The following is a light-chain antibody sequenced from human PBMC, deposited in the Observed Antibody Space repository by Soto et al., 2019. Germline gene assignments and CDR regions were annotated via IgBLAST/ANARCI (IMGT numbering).Light chain of an antibody. CDR1: QSVSNN. V-gene: IGKV3-15*01. Sequence: EIVMTQSPATLSVSPGERATLSCRASQSVSNNLAWYQHKPGQGPRLLIFGTSTRATGIPARFSGSGSGTEFTLTISSLQSEDFAVYYCQQYNNWPQTFGQGTKVEI. CDR3: QQYNNWPQT. CDR2: GTS. J-gene: IGKJ1*01.